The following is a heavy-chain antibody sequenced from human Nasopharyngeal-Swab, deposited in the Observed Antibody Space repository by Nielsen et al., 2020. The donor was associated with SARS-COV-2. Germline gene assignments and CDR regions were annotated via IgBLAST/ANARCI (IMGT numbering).Heavy chain of an antibody. D-gene: IGHD6-13*01. Sequence: GESLKISCAASGFTFSDYYMSWIRQAPGKGLEWVSYSSSSSSYTNYADSVKGRFTISRDNAKNSLYLQMNSLRAEDTAVYYCARDRIAAAGYDYWGQGTLVTVSS. CDR1: GFTFSDYY. CDR3: ARDRIAAAGYDY. J-gene: IGHJ4*02. V-gene: IGHV3-11*06. CDR2: SSSSSSYT.